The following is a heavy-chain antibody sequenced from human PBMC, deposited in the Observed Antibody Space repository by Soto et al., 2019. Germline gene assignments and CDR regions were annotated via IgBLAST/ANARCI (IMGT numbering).Heavy chain of an antibody. D-gene: IGHD3-10*01. Sequence: GGSLRLSCAASGFTFSSYGMHWVRQAPGKGLEWVAVISYDGSNKYYADSVKGRFTISRDNSKNTLYLQMNSLRAEDTAVYYCAKAPYYYGSGSYPTLFDYWGLGTLVTVSS. J-gene: IGHJ4*02. CDR3: AKAPYYYGSGSYPTLFDY. CDR2: ISYDGSNK. V-gene: IGHV3-30*18. CDR1: GFTFSSYG.